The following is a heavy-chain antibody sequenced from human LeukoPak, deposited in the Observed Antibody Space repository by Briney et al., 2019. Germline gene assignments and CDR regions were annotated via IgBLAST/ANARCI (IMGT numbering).Heavy chain of an antibody. CDR2: LSYDGTNN. V-gene: IGHV3-30*18. D-gene: IGHD4-17*01. J-gene: IGHJ4*02. CDR3: AKDASTVTLHADY. Sequence: GGSLRLSCVASGFTFSSFGMHWVRQAPGKGLEWVAVLSYDGTNNYYADSVKGRFTISRDNSKNTLYLQMNSLRSEDTAVYYCAKDASTVTLHADYWGQGTLVTVSS. CDR1: GFTFSSFG.